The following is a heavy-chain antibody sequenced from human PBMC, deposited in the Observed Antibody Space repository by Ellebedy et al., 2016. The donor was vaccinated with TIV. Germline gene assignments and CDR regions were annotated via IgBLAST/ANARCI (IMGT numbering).Heavy chain of an antibody. Sequence: ASVKVSCKASGYTFTANYIHWVRQAPGQGLEWMGWINPNSGGTKYAQKFQGRVTMTRDTSINTAYMELSRLQADDTAMYYCARVLRGTSGMDVWGQGTTVTVSS. CDR1: GYTFTANY. V-gene: IGHV1-2*02. CDR2: INPNSGGT. D-gene: IGHD4/OR15-4a*01. J-gene: IGHJ6*02. CDR3: ARVLRGTSGMDV.